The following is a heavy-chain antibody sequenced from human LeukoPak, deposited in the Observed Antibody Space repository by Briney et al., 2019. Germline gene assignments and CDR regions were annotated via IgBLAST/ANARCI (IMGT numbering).Heavy chain of an antibody. D-gene: IGHD1-26*01. CDR2: IYYSGST. CDR3: ASMGSCGYVDY. Sequence: SETLSLTCTVSGGSISSSSYYWGWIRQPPGKGLEWIGSIYYSGSTYYNPSLKSRVTISVDTSKNQFSLKLSSVTAADTAVYYCASMGSCGYVDYWGQGTLVTVSS. J-gene: IGHJ4*02. CDR1: GGSISSSSYY. V-gene: IGHV4-39*01.